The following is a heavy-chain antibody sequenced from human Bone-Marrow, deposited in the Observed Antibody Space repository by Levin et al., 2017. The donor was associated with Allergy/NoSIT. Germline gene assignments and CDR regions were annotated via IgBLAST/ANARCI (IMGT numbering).Heavy chain of an antibody. D-gene: IGHD3-22*01. CDR2: MNPNSGNT. V-gene: IGHV1-8*01. J-gene: IGHJ6*02. CDR1: GYTFTSYD. CDR3: ARARVITMIVALGNYYYNGMDV. Sequence: GESLKISCKASGYTFTSYDINWVRQATGQGLEWMGWMNPNSGNTGYAQKFQGRVTMTRNTSISTAYMELSSLRSEDTAVYYCARARVITMIVALGNYYYNGMDVWGQGTTVTVSS.